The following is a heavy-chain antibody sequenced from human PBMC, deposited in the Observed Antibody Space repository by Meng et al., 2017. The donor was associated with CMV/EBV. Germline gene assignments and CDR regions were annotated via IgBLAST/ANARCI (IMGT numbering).Heavy chain of an antibody. Sequence: GESLKISCAASGFTFSNACMSWVRQAPGKGLEWVGRIKSKTDGGTTDYAAPVKGRFTISRDDSKNTLYLQMNSLKTEDTAVYYCTTESGGSGRRNFDYWGQGTLVTVSS. D-gene: IGHD3-10*01. V-gene: IGHV3-15*01. CDR2: IKSKTDGGTT. CDR1: GFTFSNAC. J-gene: IGHJ4*02. CDR3: TTESGGSGRRNFDY.